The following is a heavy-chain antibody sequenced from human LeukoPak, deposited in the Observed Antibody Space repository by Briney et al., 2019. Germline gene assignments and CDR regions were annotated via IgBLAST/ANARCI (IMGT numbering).Heavy chain of an antibody. CDR1: GYTFTTYG. CDR2: LDNNGDNT. D-gene: IGHD1-26*01. V-gene: IGHV3-23*01. J-gene: IGHJ4*02. Sequence: GGSLRLSCVGSGYTFTTYGMSWVRQAPGKGLEWVSGLDNNGDNTYYADSVKGRFSISRDNTQNSLSLRMNSLRAEDTAVYYCVREAAATLFDYWGQGTLVTVSS. CDR3: VREAAATLFDY.